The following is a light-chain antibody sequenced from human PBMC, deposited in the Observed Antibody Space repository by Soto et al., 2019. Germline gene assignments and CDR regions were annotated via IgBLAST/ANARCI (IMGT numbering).Light chain of an antibody. CDR2: LGS. CDR1: RNLLHSNGYYY. V-gene: IGKV2-28*01. J-gene: IGKJ4*01. CDR3: AQGLATPFT. Sequence: EIVLTQSPLSLPVTPGEPASISCRSSRNLLHSNGYYYLDWYLQKPGQSPQLLISLGSNRASGVPDRFSGSGPGTDFTLTISRVEAEDVGVYFCAQGLATPFTFGGGTKVEIK.